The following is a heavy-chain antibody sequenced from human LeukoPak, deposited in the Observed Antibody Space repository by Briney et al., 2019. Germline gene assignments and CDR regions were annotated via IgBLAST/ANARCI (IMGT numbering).Heavy chain of an antibody. CDR3: AKDRAIVKK. D-gene: IGHD3-16*02. Sequence: GGSLRLSCAASGFSFKDYNMHWVRQAPGKGLEWVSAISGSGGSTYYADSVKGRFTISRDNSKNTLYLQMNSLRAEDTAVYYCAKDRAIVKKWGQGTLVTVSS. CDR2: ISGSGGST. J-gene: IGHJ4*02. V-gene: IGHV3-23*01. CDR1: GFSFKDYN.